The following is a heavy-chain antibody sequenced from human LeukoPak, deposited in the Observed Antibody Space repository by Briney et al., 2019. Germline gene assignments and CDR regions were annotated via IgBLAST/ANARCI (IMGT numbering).Heavy chain of an antibody. Sequence: PGGSLRLSCAASGFTFSSYAMHWVRQAPGKGLEWGAVISYDGSNKYYADSVKGRFTISRDNSKNTLYLQMNSLRAEDTAVYCCAIPGSYRYYFDYWGQGTLVTVSS. CDR1: GFTFSSYA. D-gene: IGHD1-26*01. CDR3: AIPGSYRYYFDY. J-gene: IGHJ4*02. V-gene: IGHV3-30-3*01. CDR2: ISYDGSNK.